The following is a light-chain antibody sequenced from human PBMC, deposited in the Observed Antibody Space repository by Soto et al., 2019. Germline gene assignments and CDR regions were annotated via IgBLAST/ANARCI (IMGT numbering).Light chain of an antibody. CDR3: SSYTHSTPLV. Sequence: QSVLTQPPSVSGSPGQSVTISCTGTSSDVGSYNSVSWYQQPPGTAPKLMIYDVSNRPSGVPDRFSGSKSGNTASLTISGLQAEDEADYYCSSYTHSTPLVFGGGTKLTVL. CDR2: DVS. CDR1: SSDVGSYNS. J-gene: IGLJ2*01. V-gene: IGLV2-18*02.